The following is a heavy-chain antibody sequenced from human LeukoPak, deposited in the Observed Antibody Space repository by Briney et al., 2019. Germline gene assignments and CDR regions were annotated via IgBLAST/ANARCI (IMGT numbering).Heavy chain of an antibody. V-gene: IGHV3-74*01. D-gene: IGHD2-21*02. CDR2: IRSDGSDE. Sequence: PGGSLRLSCATSGFPFTETWMHWVRHVPGKGLVWVSRIRSDGSDERYAEAVKGRFTISRDNAKNTLYLQMNSLRDEDTAFYYCARGRGLNFVVAPAIFDYWGQGTLVTVSS. CDR1: GFPFTETW. CDR3: ARGRGLNFVVAPAIFDY. J-gene: IGHJ4*02.